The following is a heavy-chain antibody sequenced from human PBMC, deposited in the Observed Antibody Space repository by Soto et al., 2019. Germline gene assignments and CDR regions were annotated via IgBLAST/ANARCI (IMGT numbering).Heavy chain of an antibody. CDR2: IYWDDDK. D-gene: IGHD3-3*01. CDR1: GFSLTTSGVG. Sequence: QITLNESGPTVVKPAENLTLTCTFSGFSLTTSGVGVGWIRQSPGKAPEGLALIYWDDDKRYSASLKSRLTSTKDTSKNQVVLTMASVYPADTATYYCAHRILRTVFGLVTTTAVYFDFWGQGTPVVASS. V-gene: IGHV2-5*02. CDR3: AHRILRTVFGLVTTTAVYFDF. J-gene: IGHJ4*02.